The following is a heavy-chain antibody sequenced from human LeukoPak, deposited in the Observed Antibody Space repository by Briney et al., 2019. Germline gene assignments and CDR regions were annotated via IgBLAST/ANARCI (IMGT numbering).Heavy chain of an antibody. CDR2: INHSGST. Sequence: SETLSLTCAVYGGSFSGYYWSWIRQPPGKGLEWIGEINHSGSTNYNPSLKSRVTISVDTSKNQFSLKLSSVTAADTAVYYCARLGVPAAIDYYYYYMDVWGKGTTVTVSS. CDR1: GGSFSGYY. D-gene: IGHD2-2*02. J-gene: IGHJ6*03. CDR3: ARLGVPAAIDYYYYYMDV. V-gene: IGHV4-34*01.